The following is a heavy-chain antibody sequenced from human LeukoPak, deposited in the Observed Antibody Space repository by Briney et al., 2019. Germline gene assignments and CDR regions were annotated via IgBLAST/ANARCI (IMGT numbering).Heavy chain of an antibody. J-gene: IGHJ4*02. V-gene: IGHV4-61*02. CDR3: ARSVVVPAAGSDY. Sequence: SETLSLTCTVSGGSISSGSYYWSWIRQPAGKGLEWIGRIYTSGSTNYNPSLKSRVTISVDTSKNQFSLKLSSVTAADTAVYYCARSVVVPAAGSDYWGQGTLVTVSS. D-gene: IGHD2-2*01. CDR2: IYTSGST. CDR1: GGSISSGSYY.